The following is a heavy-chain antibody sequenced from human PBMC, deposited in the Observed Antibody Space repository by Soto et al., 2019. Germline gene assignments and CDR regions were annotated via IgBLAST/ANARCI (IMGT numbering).Heavy chain of an antibody. CDR1: GYTFTSYY. CDR2: INPSGGST. Sequence: ASVKVSCKASGYTFTSYYMHWVRRAPGQGLEWMGIINPSGGSTSYAQKFQGRVTMTRDTSTSTVYMELSSLRSEDMAVYYCARGQNVLRFLEWYSPGFDYWGQGTLVTVSS. J-gene: IGHJ4*02. CDR3: ARGQNVLRFLEWYSPGFDY. V-gene: IGHV1-46*01. D-gene: IGHD3-3*01.